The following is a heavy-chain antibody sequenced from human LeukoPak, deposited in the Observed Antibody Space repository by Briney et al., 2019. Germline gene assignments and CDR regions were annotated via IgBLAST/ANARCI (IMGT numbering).Heavy chain of an antibody. CDR3: ARDAVNTANAV. D-gene: IGHD5-18*01. V-gene: IGHV3-74*01. CDR2: INSDGSIT. Sequence: GGSLTLSCAASGFTFTTYWMHWVRQAPGKGLVWVSHINSDGSITSYADSVKGRFTISRDNAKNTLYLQMNSLRAEDTAVYYCARDAVNTANAVWGQGTTVTVSS. J-gene: IGHJ6*02. CDR1: GFTFTTYW.